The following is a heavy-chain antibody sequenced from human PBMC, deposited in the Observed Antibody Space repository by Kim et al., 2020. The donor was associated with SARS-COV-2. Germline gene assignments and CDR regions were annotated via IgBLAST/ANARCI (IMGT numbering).Heavy chain of an antibody. Sequence: NTRSSKKFQARVSITRDTSATTAYLELSGLKSEDTAVYYCTREAVAGSFDYWGQGTLVTVSS. CDR2: NT. J-gene: IGHJ4*02. V-gene: IGHV1-3*01. CDR3: TREAVAGSFDY. D-gene: IGHD6-19*01.